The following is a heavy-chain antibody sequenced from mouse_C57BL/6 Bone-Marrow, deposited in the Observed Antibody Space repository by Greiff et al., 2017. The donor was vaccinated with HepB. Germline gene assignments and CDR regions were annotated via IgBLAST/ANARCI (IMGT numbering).Heavy chain of an antibody. CDR3: ARSSMVTLDY. J-gene: IGHJ2*01. V-gene: IGHV1-72*01. CDR1: GYTFTSYW. Sequence: VQLQQPGAELVKPGASVKLSCKASGYTFTSYWMHWVKKRPGRGLEWIGRIDPNSGGTKYNEKFKSKATLTVDKPSSPAYMQLSSLTSEDSAVYYCARSSMVTLDYWGQGTTLTVSS. CDR2: IDPNSGGT. D-gene: IGHD2-2*01.